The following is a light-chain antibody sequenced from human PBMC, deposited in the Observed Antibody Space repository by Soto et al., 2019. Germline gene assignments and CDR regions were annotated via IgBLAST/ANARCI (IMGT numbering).Light chain of an antibody. CDR3: QQVESYPST. J-gene: IGKJ4*01. Sequence: IQLTQSPSSLSASVGDRVTITCRASQDITNFLAWHQQKPGKAPKLLIYVASTLQSGVQSGFSGSGSGTDFTLTISSLQPEDFATYFCQQVESYPSTFGGGTKVDIK. CDR1: QDITNF. V-gene: IGKV1-9*01. CDR2: VAS.